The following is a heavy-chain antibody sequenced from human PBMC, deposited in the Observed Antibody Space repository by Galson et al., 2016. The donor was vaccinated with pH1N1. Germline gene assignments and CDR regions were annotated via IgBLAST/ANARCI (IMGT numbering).Heavy chain of an antibody. CDR2: ISYDGRQE. J-gene: IGHJ4*02. D-gene: IGHD2/OR15-2a*01. CDR1: GFTLDNHA. Sequence: SLRLSCAASGFTLDNHAMHWVRQAPGKGLGWVAVISYDGRQEEYADYAKGRFTISRDNSKNTVSLQLNSLRSDDTAIYYCARDPEWTTWVGPFDYWGQGTLVTAAS. CDR3: ARDPEWTTWVGPFDY. V-gene: IGHV3-30*14.